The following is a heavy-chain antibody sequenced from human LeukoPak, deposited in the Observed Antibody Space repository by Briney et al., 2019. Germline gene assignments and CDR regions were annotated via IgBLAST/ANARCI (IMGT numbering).Heavy chain of an antibody. Sequence: RASVKVSCKASGGTFSNSAISWVRHAPGQGLEWMGGIIPIFGTGNYAQMFQGRVTITTDESTSTAYMELSSLRSEDTAVYYCARALGEPFDYWGQGTLVTVSS. CDR2: IIPIFGTG. J-gene: IGHJ4*02. V-gene: IGHV1-69*05. D-gene: IGHD1-26*01. CDR1: GGTFSNSA. CDR3: ARALGEPFDY.